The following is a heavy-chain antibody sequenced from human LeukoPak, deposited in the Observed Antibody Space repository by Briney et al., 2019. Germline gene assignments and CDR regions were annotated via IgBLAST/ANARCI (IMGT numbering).Heavy chain of an antibody. Sequence: PGGSLRLSCAASGFTFSSYAMSWVRQVPGKGLEWVTSISGSGGRTYYADSVKGRFTISRDNSKNTLYLQMNSLRAEDTAVYYCAKGTSGTYYHWGQGTLVTVSS. D-gene: IGHD1-26*01. J-gene: IGHJ5*02. CDR2: ISGSGGRT. V-gene: IGHV3-23*01. CDR1: GFTFSSYA. CDR3: AKGTSGTYYH.